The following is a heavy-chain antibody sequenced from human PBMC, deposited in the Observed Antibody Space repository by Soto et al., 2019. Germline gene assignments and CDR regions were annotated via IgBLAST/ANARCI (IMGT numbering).Heavy chain of an antibody. CDR3: ARGYCSGGSCLPTFDP. Sequence: ASVKVSCKASGYTFTGYYMHWVRQAPGQGLELMGWISPNSGGTNYAQKFQGWVTMTRDTSISTAYMELSSLRSEDTAVYYCARGYCSGGSCLPTFDPWGQGTLVTVSS. J-gene: IGHJ5*02. V-gene: IGHV1-2*04. D-gene: IGHD2-15*01. CDR2: ISPNSGGT. CDR1: GYTFTGYY.